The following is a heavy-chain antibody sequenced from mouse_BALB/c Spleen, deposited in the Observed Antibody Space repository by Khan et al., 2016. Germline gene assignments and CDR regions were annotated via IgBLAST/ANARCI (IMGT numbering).Heavy chain of an antibody. CDR1: GYSITSDYA. CDR2: ISYSGST. CDR3: ARSIMAN. Sequence: EVQLVESGPGLVKPSQSLSLTCTVTGYSITSDYAWNWIRQFPGNKLEWMGYISYSGSTSYNPSLKSRISITRDTSKNQVFLQLNSVTTEDTATYYCARSIMANWGQGTTLTVSS. J-gene: IGHJ2*01. V-gene: IGHV3-2*02.